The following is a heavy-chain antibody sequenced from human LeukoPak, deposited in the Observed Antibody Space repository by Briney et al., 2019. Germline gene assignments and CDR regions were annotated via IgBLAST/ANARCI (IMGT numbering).Heavy chain of an antibody. CDR1: GFPFRDYW. V-gene: IGHV3-74*01. CDR2: FIIVGSIT. D-gene: IGHD3-10*01. Sequence: GGALEPPFAALGFPFRDYWLTWVPQAPGKGLGGVSLFIIVGSITNYADSVKGRFSISRDNAKNTLYLQMSSLRAEDTAVYYCARDRGPRTGFMVREAYDYWGQGTLVTVSS. J-gene: IGHJ4*02. CDR3: ARDRGPRTGFMVREAYDY.